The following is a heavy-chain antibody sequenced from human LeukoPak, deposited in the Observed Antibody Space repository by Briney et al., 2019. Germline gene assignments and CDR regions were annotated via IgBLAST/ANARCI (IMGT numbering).Heavy chain of an antibody. D-gene: IGHD3-10*01. V-gene: IGHV3-30*18. J-gene: IGHJ6*02. CDR1: GFTFSSYG. CDR2: ISYDGSNK. CDR3: AKDFRFGSDFYYYYGMDV. Sequence: PGGSLRLSCAASGFTFSSYGMHWVRQAPGKGLEWVAVISYDGSNKYYADSVKGRFTISRDNSKNTLYLQMNSLGAEDTAVYYCAKDFRFGSDFYYYYGMDVWGQGTTVTVSS.